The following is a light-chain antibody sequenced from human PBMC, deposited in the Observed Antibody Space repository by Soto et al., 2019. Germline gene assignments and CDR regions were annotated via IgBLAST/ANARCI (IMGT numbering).Light chain of an antibody. V-gene: IGLV2-23*02. CDR1: SSDIGSYSL. J-gene: IGLJ1*01. Sequence: QSVLTQPASVSGSPGQSITISCTGTSSDIGSYSLVSWYRHHPGKAPKLMIYDVSKRPSGVSNRFSASKSGNTASLTISGLQAEDEADYYCCSYAGSSTTYVFGTGTKVTVL. CDR3: CSYAGSSTTYV. CDR2: DVS.